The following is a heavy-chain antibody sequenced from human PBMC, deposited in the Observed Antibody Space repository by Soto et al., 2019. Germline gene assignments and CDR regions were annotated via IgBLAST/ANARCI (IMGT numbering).Heavy chain of an antibody. J-gene: IGHJ3*02. D-gene: IGHD6-19*01. V-gene: IGHV4-59*01. CDR2: ISYRGST. CDR1: GGSMSSYY. CDR3: ARDQRGAGFDI. Sequence: PSETLSLTCTVSGGSMSSYYWNWIRQPPWKELEWIGDISYRGSTNYNPSLTSRVTISLDTSQNQFSLKLSSVTASETAVYYCARDQRGAGFDIWGKGTTVTASS.